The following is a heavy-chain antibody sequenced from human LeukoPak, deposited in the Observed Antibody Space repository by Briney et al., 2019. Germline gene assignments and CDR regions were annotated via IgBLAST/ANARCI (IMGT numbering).Heavy chain of an antibody. J-gene: IGHJ4*02. D-gene: IGHD6-13*01. CDR3: AKDHLHSSSWYYFDY. CDR2: ISGSGGST. Sequence: GSLRLSCAASGFTFTSYGMSWVRQAPGKGLEWVSAISGSGGSTYYADSVKGRFTISRDNSKNTLYRQMNSLRAEDTAVYYCAKDHLHSSSWYYFDYWGQGTLVTVSS. CDR1: GFTFTSYG. V-gene: IGHV3-23*01.